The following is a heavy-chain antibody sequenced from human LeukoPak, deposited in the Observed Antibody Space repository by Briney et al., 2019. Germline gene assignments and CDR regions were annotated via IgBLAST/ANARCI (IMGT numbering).Heavy chain of an antibody. V-gene: IGHV3-21*01. Sequence: GGSLRLSCAASGFTFSRCGMNWVRQAPGKGLEWVSSICGSSTYIYYADSVKGRFTISRDNAKNSLYLQMNSLRAEDTAVYYCARGSEWSSGVSDYWGQGTLVTVSS. CDR1: GFTFSRCG. J-gene: IGHJ4*02. D-gene: IGHD3-3*01. CDR3: ARGSEWSSGVSDY. CDR2: ICGSSTYI.